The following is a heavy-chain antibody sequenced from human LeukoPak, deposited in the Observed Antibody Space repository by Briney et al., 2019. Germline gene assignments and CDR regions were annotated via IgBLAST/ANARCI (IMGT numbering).Heavy chain of an antibody. Sequence: GGSLRLSCAASGFTFSSYGMHWVRQAPGKGLEWVAFIRYDGSNKYYADSVKGRFTIPRDNSKNTLYLQMNSLRAEDTAVYYCAKPVVERFKHETYYMDVWGKGTTVTVSS. J-gene: IGHJ6*03. CDR2: IRYDGSNK. V-gene: IGHV3-30*02. CDR3: AKPVVERFKHETYYMDV. D-gene: IGHD3-3*01. CDR1: GFTFSSYG.